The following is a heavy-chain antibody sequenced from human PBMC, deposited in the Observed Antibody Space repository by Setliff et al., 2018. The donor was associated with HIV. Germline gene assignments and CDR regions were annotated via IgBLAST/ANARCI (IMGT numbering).Heavy chain of an antibody. CDR1: GYSFTSYW. D-gene: IGHD5-12*01. Sequence: GESLKISCKGSGYSFTSYWISWVRQMPGKGLEWMGRIDPSNSNTNYSPSFQGHVTISADKSISTAYLQWSSLKASDTAMYYCVRRDGYKFDYWGQGTLVTVSS. CDR2: IDPSNSNT. CDR3: VRRDGYKFDY. J-gene: IGHJ4*02. V-gene: IGHV5-10-1*01.